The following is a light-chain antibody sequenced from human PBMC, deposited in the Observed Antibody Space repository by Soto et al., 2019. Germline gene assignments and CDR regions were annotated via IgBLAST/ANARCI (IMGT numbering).Light chain of an antibody. J-gene: IGKJ2*01. V-gene: IGKV1-39*01. Sequence: DIPLTQSPASLSASVGDRITITCRASQSIRTYLNWYQQKPGKAPNVLIYAASSLQSGVPSRFSGSGSGTDFTLTISNLQPEDFATYYCQQSSTTPYTFGQGTKVQIK. CDR2: AAS. CDR1: QSIRTY. CDR3: QQSSTTPYT.